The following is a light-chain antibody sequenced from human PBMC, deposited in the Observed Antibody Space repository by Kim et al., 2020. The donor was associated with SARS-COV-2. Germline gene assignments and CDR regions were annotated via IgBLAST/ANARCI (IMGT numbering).Light chain of an antibody. CDR2: AAS. Sequence: SAGERATHSCRASQSVRSSYLSWYQHKPGQAPRLLIYAASSRATGIPDRFSGSGSGTDFTLTISRLEPEDFAVYYCQQYGGSPPYTFGQGTKLEI. V-gene: IGKV3-20*01. J-gene: IGKJ2*01. CDR1: QSVRSSY. CDR3: QQYGGSPPYT.